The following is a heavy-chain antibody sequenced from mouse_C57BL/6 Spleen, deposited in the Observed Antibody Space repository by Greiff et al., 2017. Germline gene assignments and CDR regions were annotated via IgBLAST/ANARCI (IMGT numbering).Heavy chain of an antibody. V-gene: IGHV1-52*01. D-gene: IGHD1-1*01. J-gene: IGHJ4*01. CDR2: IDPSDSET. CDR3: ALTTVVGYAMDY. Sequence: VQLQESGAELVRPGSSVKLSCTASGYTFTSYWMHWVKQRPIQGLEWIGNIDPSDSETHYNQKFKDKATLTVDKSSSTAYMQLSSLTSEDSAVYYCALTTVVGYAMDYWGQGTSVTVSS. CDR1: GYTFTSYW.